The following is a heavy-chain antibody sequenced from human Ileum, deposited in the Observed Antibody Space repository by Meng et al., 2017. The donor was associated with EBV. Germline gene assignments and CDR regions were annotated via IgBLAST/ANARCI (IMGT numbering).Heavy chain of an antibody. CDR3: AREGAVAGPDFDY. CDR1: GYTFTRNT. Sequence: VQLVRLGAEVKKPGASVKVSCKASGYTFTRNTIHWVRQAPGQGLEWMGWINVGNDNTKYSQKFQGRVTITRDTSAYTVYMELSSLISEDTALYYCAREGAVAGPDFDYWGQGTLVTVSS. D-gene: IGHD6-19*01. CDR2: INVGNDNT. V-gene: IGHV1-3*01. J-gene: IGHJ4*02.